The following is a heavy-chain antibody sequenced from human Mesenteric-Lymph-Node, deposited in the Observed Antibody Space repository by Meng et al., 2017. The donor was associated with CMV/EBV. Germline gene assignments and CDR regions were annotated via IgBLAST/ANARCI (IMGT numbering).Heavy chain of an antibody. CDR2: ISSSSSYI. CDR3: ATTSGSSY. Sequence: GESLKISCAASGFTFSSYSMNWVRQAPGKGLEWVSSISSSSSYIYYADSVKGRFTISRDNTENSLFLQMNTLRAEDTAVYYCATTSGSSYWGQEALVTVSS. J-gene: IGHJ4*02. D-gene: IGHD6-6*01. V-gene: IGHV3-21*01. CDR1: GFTFSSYS.